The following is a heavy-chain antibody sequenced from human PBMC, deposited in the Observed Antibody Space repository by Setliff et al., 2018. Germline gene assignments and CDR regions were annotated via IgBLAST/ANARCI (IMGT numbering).Heavy chain of an antibody. CDR2: ISSSGSTI. CDR3: ASGKGVAAFDM. CDR1: GFTFSSYE. Sequence: GGSLRLSCAASGFTFSSYEMNWVRQAPGKGLEWVSYISSSGSTIYYADSVKGRFTISRDNAKNSLYLQMNSLTAEDTAVYYCASGKGVAAFDMWGQGTMVTVSS. V-gene: IGHV3-48*03. D-gene: IGHD3-10*01. J-gene: IGHJ3*02.